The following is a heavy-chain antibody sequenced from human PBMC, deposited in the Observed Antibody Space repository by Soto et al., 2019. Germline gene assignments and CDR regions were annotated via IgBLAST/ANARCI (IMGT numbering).Heavy chain of an antibody. D-gene: IGHD3-10*01. V-gene: IGHV4-4*02. Sequence: SETLSLTCAVSGGSISSSNWWSWVRQPPGKGLEWIGEIYHSGSTNYNPSLKSRVTISVDKSKNQFSLKLSSVTAADTAVYYCARNTESITMVRGASDISRVYGMDVWGQGTTVTVYS. CDR2: IYHSGST. CDR3: ARNTESITMVRGASDISRVYGMDV. J-gene: IGHJ6*02. CDR1: GGSISSSNW.